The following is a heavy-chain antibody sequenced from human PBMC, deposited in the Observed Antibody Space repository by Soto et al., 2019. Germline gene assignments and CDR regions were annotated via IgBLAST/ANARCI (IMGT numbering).Heavy chain of an antibody. CDR3: ARDPLNWNYGYYYYGMDV. D-gene: IGHD1-7*01. V-gene: IGHV3-48*02. J-gene: IGHJ6*02. CDR2: ISSSSSTI. Sequence: GGSLRLSCAASGFTFSSYSMNWVRQAPGKGLEWVSYISSSSSTIYYADSVKGRFTISRDNAKNSLYLQMNSLRDEDTAVYYCARDPLNWNYGYYYYGMDVWGQGTTVTVSS. CDR1: GFTFSSYS.